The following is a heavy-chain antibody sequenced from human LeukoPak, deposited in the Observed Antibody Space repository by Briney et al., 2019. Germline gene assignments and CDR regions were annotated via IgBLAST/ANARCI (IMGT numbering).Heavy chain of an antibody. V-gene: IGHV3-53*01. Sequence: GGSLRLSCAASGFTVSNSYMSWVRQAPGKGLEWVSIIYSGGSTYYADSVKGRFTISRDSSKNTLYLQMNSLRAEDTAMYYCARKAVPSHFDYWGQGTLVTVSS. CDR3: ARKAVPSHFDY. CDR2: IYSGGST. J-gene: IGHJ4*02. CDR1: GFTVSNSY.